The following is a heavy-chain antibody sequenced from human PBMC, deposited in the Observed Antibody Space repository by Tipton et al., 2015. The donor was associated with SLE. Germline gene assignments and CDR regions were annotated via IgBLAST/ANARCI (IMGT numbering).Heavy chain of an antibody. J-gene: IGHJ5*02. CDR1: GFTVTTYD. CDR2: MNPNSGNT. Sequence: QSGPEVKKPGASVKVSCKASGFTVTTYDINWVRQATGQGLERMGWMNPNSGNTGYAQKFQSRVTMTRNTSISTAYMELSSLRAEDTDMYYCATYSGYDCSCFAFRGPASLVSVPSASTNGPW. CDR3: ATYSGYDCSCFAFRGPASLVSVPSASTNGP. D-gene: IGHD5-12*01. V-gene: IGHV1-8*02.